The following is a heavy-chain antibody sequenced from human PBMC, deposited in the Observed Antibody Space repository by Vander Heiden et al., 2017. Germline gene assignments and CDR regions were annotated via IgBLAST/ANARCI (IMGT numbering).Heavy chain of an antibody. CDR3: PADSSVTSDYDFDF. Sequence: EVQLAEAGGGLVKTGGHLRLAWAASNLIFNNAWMNWVRQAPGKGLEWVGRIKRKTEGGTTDYAAPVKGRFTISRDDSKNTVYLQMNSLKTEDTAVYFRPADSSVTSDYDFDFWGLGTMVTVSS. V-gene: IGHV3-15*07. CDR1: NLIFNNAW. D-gene: IGHD4-17*01. J-gene: IGHJ3*01. CDR2: IKRKTEGGTT.